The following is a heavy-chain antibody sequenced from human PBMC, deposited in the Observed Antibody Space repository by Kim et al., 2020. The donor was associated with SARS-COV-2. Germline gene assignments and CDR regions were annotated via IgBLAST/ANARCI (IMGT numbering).Heavy chain of an antibody. J-gene: IGHJ5*02. CDR1: GFTFSSYA. CDR3: AKDRPSGYSGYDWNWFDP. D-gene: IGHD5-12*01. V-gene: IGHV3-23*01. CDR2: ISGSGGST. Sequence: GGSLRLSCAASGFTFSSYAMSWVRQAPGKGLEWVSAISGSGGSTYYADSVKGRFTISRDNSKNTLYLQMNSLRAEDTAVYYCAKDRPSGYSGYDWNWFDPWGQGTLVTVSS.